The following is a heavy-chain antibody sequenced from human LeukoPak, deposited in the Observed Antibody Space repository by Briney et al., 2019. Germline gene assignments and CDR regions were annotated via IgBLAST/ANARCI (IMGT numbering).Heavy chain of an antibody. CDR1: GFTVSSYA. J-gene: IGHJ5*02. V-gene: IGHV3-23*01. CDR3: AQDLGYCSTTSCLP. Sequence: GGSLRLSCAASGFTVSSYAMNWVRQAPGKGLEWVSSISGSGGSTYYADSVEGQFTISRDNSKKTLYLQMNSLRAEDTAIYYCAQDLGYCSTTSCLPWGQGTLVTVSS. CDR2: ISGSGGST. D-gene: IGHD2-2*01.